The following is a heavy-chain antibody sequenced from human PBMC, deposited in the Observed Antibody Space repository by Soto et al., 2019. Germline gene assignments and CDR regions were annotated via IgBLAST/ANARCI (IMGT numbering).Heavy chain of an antibody. D-gene: IGHD6-13*01. CDR1: GYTFTSYD. V-gene: IGHV1-8*02. CDR2: MNANSGNT. J-gene: IGHJ4*02. Sequence: QVQLVQSGAEVKKPGASVKVSCKASGYTFTSYDIRWVRQATGQGLEWMGWMNANSGNTGYAQKFQGRVTMTRDTSISTAYMELSSLRSEDTAVYYGARGRGAAADRGYFDYWGQGTLVTVSS. CDR3: ARGRGAAADRGYFDY.